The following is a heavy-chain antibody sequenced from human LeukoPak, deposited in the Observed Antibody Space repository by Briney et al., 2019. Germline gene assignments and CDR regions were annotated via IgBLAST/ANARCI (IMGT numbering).Heavy chain of an antibody. D-gene: IGHD6-19*01. V-gene: IGHV4-39*07. J-gene: IGHJ4*02. CDR3: ARGSVAVAGGFDY. Sequence: TSSETLSLTCTVSGGSISSSSYYWGWIRQPPGKGLEWIGSIYYSGSTYYNPPLKSRVTISVDTSKNQFSLKLSSVTAADTAVYCCARGSVAVAGGFDYWGQGTLVTVSS. CDR1: GGSISSSSYY. CDR2: IYYSGST.